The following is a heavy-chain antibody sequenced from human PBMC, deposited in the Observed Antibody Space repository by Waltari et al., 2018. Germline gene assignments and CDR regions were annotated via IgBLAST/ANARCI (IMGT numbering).Heavy chain of an antibody. CDR2: ISAYNGNT. J-gene: IGHJ6*02. CDR1: GYTFTSYG. CDR3: ARSGCSGGSCYRNYYYYYYGMDV. D-gene: IGHD2-15*01. Sequence: QVQLVQSGAEVKKPGASVTVSCKASGYTFTSYGISWVRQPPGQGLEWMGWISAYNGNTNYAQKLQGRVTMTTDTSTSTAYMELRSLRSDDTAVYYCARSGCSGGSCYRNYYYYYYGMDVWGQGTTVTVSS. V-gene: IGHV1-18*01.